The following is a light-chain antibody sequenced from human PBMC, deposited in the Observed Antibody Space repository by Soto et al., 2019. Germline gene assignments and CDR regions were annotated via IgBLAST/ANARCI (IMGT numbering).Light chain of an antibody. CDR2: DVS. V-gene: IGLV2-11*01. J-gene: IGLJ2*01. CDR1: TSDVGGYNY. Sequence: QSALTQPRSVSGSPGQSVTISCTGNTSDVGGYNYVSWYPHHPGKAPKFIIIDVSSRPSGVPDRFSGSKSGNTAYLTISGLQAEDEADYYCCSLAVGNIVRVFGGGTKLTVL. CDR3: CSLAVGNIVRV.